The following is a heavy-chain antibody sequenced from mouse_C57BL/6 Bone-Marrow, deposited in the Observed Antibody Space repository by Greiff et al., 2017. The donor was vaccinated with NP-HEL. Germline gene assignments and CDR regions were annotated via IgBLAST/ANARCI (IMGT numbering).Heavy chain of an antibody. CDR3: ARHGDGYYAWFAY. Sequence: VQRVESGPGLVAPSQSLSITCTVSGFSLTSYGVHWVRQPPGKGLEWLVVIWSDGRTTYNSALKSRLSISKDNSKSQVFLKMNSLQTDDTAMYYCARHGDGYYAWFAYWGQGTLVTVSA. CDR2: IWSDGRT. V-gene: IGHV2-6-1*01. J-gene: IGHJ3*01. CDR1: GFSLTSYG. D-gene: IGHD2-3*01.